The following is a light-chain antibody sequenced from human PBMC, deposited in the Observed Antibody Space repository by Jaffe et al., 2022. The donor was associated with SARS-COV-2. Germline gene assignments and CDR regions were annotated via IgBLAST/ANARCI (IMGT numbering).Light chain of an antibody. J-gene: IGKJ4*01. CDR1: QSVSSY. CDR3: QHRSNWPLT. CDR2: DAS. V-gene: IGKV3-11*01. Sequence: EIVLTQSPVTLSLSPGERATLSCRASQSVSSYLAWYQQKLGQAPRLLIYDASSRVTGIPARFSGSGSGTDFTLTISRLEPEDVAVYYCQHRSNWPLTFGGGTKVEIK.